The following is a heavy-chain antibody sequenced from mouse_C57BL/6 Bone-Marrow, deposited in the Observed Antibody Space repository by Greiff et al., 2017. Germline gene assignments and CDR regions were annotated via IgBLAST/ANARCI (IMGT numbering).Heavy chain of an antibody. CDR2: IYPEDGGT. J-gene: IGHJ4*01. D-gene: IGHD1-1*01. CDR3: TTGDYYGSSKYYYAMDY. Sequence: VQLQQSGAELVRPGASVKLSCTASGFTIKDYYMHWVKQRPEQGLEWIGRIYPEDGGTESAPKFQGKATLTADTSSNTAYLQLSSLTSEDPAVYYCTTGDYYGSSKYYYAMDYWGQGTSVTVSS. V-gene: IGHV14-1*01. CDR1: GFTIKDYY.